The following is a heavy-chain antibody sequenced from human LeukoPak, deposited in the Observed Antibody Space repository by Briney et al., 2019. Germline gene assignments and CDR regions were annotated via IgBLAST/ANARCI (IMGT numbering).Heavy chain of an antibody. J-gene: IGHJ5*02. CDR1: GFTFSDYW. Sequence: GGSLRLSCATSGFTFSDYWMNWIRQAPGKGLEWVARIMKDGNEKYYVESIKGRFTISRDNAKNALYLQMNGLRAEDTGVYYCARGHLDPWGQGTLVTVSS. CDR2: IMKDGNEK. CDR3: ARGHLDP. V-gene: IGHV3-7*01.